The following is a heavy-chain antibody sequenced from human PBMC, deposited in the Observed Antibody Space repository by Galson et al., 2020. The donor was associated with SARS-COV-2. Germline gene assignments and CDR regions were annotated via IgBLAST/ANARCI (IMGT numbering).Heavy chain of an antibody. CDR2: IDWDDDQ. V-gene: IGHV2-70*01. J-gene: IGHJ4*02. D-gene: IGHD1-26*01. CDR3: ARSRDSGSHFDY. Sequence: SGPTLVKPTQTLTLTCTLSGFSISTSGMSVGWFRQPPGKALEWLALIDWDDDQYYSTSLRTRLTISKDTSKDQVVLTMTTVDPLDTATYYCARSRDSGSHFDYWGQGTLVSVSS. CDR1: GFSISTSGMS.